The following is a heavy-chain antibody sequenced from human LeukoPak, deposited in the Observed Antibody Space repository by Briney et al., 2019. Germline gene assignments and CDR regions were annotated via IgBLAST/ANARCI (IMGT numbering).Heavy chain of an antibody. CDR3: ARGTYYDFLTSYYYYGMDV. CDR1: GYTFTGYY. Sequence: ASVTVSCTASGYTFTGYYMHWVRQAPGQGLEWMGWINPNSGGTNYAQKFQGWVTMTRDTSISTAYMELSRLRSDDTAVYYCARGTYYDFLTSYYYYGMDVWGQGTTVTVSS. D-gene: IGHD3-3*01. J-gene: IGHJ6*02. V-gene: IGHV1-2*04. CDR2: INPNSGGT.